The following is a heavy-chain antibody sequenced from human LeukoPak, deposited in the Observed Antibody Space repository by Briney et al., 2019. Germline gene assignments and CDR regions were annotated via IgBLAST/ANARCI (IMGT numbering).Heavy chain of an antibody. CDR2: ISTGSSTT. V-gene: IGHV3-48*02. D-gene: IGHD4-23*01. CDR3: ARVAAGYSVNYFDY. CDR1: GFTFSGYS. Sequence: GGSLRLSCTASGFTFSGYSMNWVRQAPGKGLEWVSYISTGSSTTYYADSVKGRFTISRDNVENSLYLQMNSLRDEDTAVYYCARVAAGYSVNYFDYWGQGTLVTVSS. J-gene: IGHJ4*02.